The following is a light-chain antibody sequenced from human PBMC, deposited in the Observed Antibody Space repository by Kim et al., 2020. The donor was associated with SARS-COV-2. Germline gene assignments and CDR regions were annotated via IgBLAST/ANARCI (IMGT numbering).Light chain of an antibody. V-gene: IGLV3-1*01. CDR3: QAWDNNNGV. Sequence: SMSPGQTASITCSGDRLGDKYASWYQQKPCQSPVLVIYNDSRRPSGIPERFSGSNSGNTATLTISGTQAIDEADYYCQAWDNNNGVFGGGTQLTVL. CDR2: NDS. CDR1: RLGDKY. J-gene: IGLJ3*02.